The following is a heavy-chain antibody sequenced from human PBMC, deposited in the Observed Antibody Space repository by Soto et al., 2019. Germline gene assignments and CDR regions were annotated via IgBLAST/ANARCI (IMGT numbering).Heavy chain of an antibody. CDR1: GFTFSSYA. V-gene: IGHV3-23*01. CDR2: ISGSGGST. CDR3: AIAKRTTGNRYYFDY. Sequence: VRSLRLSCAASGFTFSSYAMSWVRQAPWKGLEWVSSISGSGGSTYYAESAKGRFTVSRDSSKTTLYLQMNSLRAEDAAVYYCAIAKRTTGNRYYFDYWGQGTLVTVSS. J-gene: IGHJ4*02. D-gene: IGHD1-1*01.